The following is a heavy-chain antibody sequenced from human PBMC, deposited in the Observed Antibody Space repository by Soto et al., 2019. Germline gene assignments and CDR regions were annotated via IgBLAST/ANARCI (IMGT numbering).Heavy chain of an antibody. J-gene: IGHJ6*03. V-gene: IGHV4-34*01. CDR3: ARGKRTIFGVLGYYYYMDV. CDR2: INHSGST. CDR1: GGSFSGYY. D-gene: IGHD3-3*01. Sequence: QVQLQQWGAGLLKPSETLSLTCAVYGGSFSGYYWSWIRQPPGKGLEWIGEINHSGSTNYNPSLESRVTISVDTSKNQFSLKLSSVTAADTAVYYCARGKRTIFGVLGYYYYMDVWGKGTTVTVSS.